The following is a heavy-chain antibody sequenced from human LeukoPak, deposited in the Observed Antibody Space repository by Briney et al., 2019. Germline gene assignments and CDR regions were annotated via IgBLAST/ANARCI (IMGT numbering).Heavy chain of an antibody. V-gene: IGHV3-48*02. J-gene: IGHJ6*03. CDR3: ARGGRRYDYYYHMDV. CDR1: GFTFSSYS. CDR2: ISSSSSTI. Sequence: PGGSLRLSYAASGFTFSSYSMNWVRQAPGKGLEWISYISSSSSTIYYADSVKGRFTISRDNAKNSLYLQMSSLRDEDTAMYYCARGGRRYDYYYHMDVWGKGTTVTVSS.